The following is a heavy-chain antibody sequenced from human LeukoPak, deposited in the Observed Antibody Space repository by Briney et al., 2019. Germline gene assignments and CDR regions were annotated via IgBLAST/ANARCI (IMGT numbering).Heavy chain of an antibody. CDR3: ARSDCGVAIPYYYYYYWDV. V-gene: IGHV1-69*05. CDR2: IIPIFGTA. CDR1: GGTFSSYA. D-gene: IGHD3-3*01. J-gene: IGHJ6*03. Sequence: SVRVSCTASGGTFSSYAISWVRQAPGQGLEWMAGIIPIFGTANYAQKFRGRVTITTDESTSTAYMELSSLRSEDTAVYYCARSDCGVAIPYYYYYYWDVWGKGTAVTVSS.